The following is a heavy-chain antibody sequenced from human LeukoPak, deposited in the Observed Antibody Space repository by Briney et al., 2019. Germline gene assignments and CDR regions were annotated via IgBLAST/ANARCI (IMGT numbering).Heavy chain of an antibody. CDR3: AKGHGVVPAADEYFQH. Sequence: GGSLRLSCAASGFTFSSYAMSWVRQAPGKGLEWVSSISGSGGSTYYADSVKGRFTISRDNSKDTLYLQMNSLRAEDTAVYYCAKGHGVVPAADEYFQHWGQGTLVTVSS. J-gene: IGHJ1*01. CDR2: ISGSGGST. CDR1: GFTFSSYA. V-gene: IGHV3-23*01. D-gene: IGHD2-2*01.